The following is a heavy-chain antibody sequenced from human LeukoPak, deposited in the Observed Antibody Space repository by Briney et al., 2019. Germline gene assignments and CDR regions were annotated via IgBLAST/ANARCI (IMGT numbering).Heavy chain of an antibody. J-gene: IGHJ4*02. CDR3: ARGMSSEFDY. CDR1: GYTLTSYF. V-gene: IGHV1-46*01. CDR2: INPSGGNT. D-gene: IGHD6-6*01. Sequence: ASVKVSCKASGYTLTSYFMHWVRQAPGQGLEWMGIINPSGGNTGYAQKFQGRLSMTRDTSTNTVYMVLRSLRSEDTAVYYCARGMSSEFDYWGQGTLVTASS.